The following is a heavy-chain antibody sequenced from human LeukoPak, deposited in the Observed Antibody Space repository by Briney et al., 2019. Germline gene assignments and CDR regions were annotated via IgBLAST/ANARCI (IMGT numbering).Heavy chain of an antibody. V-gene: IGHV3-15*07. D-gene: IGHD1-26*01. CDR2: IRSKTAGGTT. Sequence: GGSLRLSCAASGFTFSQAWMNWVRQAPGKGLEWVSRIRSKTAGGTTDYAARVRGRFLISRDDSENMVYLEMNSLKTEDTAVYYCSGARGDYWGQGSLVIVST. CDR1: GFTFSQAW. CDR3: SGARGDY. J-gene: IGHJ4*02.